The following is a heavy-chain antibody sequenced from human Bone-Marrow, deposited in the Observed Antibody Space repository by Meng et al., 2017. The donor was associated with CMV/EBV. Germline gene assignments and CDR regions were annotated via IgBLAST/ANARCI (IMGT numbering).Heavy chain of an antibody. V-gene: IGHV1-46*01. CDR2: INPSGGST. Sequence: ASVKVSCKASGYTFTSYYMHWVRQAPGQGLEWMGIINPSGGSTSYAQKFQGRVTMTRDTSTSTVYMELSSLRSEDTAVYYCARDVRRRVFGVVIPRNYGMDVWGQGTTVTVSS. J-gene: IGHJ6*02. D-gene: IGHD3-3*01. CDR1: GYTFTSYY. CDR3: ARDVRRRVFGVVIPRNYGMDV.